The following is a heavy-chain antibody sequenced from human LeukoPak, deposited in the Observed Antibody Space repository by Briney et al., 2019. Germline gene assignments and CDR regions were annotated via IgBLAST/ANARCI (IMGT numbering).Heavy chain of an antibody. D-gene: IGHD2/OR15-2a*01. CDR1: GFTFSSYD. V-gene: IGHV3-33*01. CDR2: LWYDGSNK. Sequence: GRSLRLSCAASGFTFSSYDTLWVRQARGKGRVGGAVLWYDGSNKYYADSVKGRFTISRDNSKNTLYLQMNSLRAEDTAVYYCARDPQIGAEYFQHWGQGTLVTVSS. J-gene: IGHJ1*01. CDR3: ARDPQIGAEYFQH.